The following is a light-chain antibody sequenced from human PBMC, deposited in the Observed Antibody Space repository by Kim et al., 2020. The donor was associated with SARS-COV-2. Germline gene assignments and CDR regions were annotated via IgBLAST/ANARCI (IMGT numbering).Light chain of an antibody. J-gene: IGLJ2*01. CDR1: SSDIGSYAL. CDR2: EGS. Sequence: QSALTQPASVSGSPGQSITISCTGTSSDIGSYALVSWYQQFPGKAPKLIIYEGSKRPSGVSPRFSGSKSGTTASLTISGLQAEDEADYYCCSHAGGGTMLFGGGTQLTVL. CDR3: CSHAGGGTML. V-gene: IGLV2-23*01.